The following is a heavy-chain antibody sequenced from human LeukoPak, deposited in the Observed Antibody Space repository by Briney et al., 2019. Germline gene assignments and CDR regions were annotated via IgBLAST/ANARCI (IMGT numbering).Heavy chain of an antibody. D-gene: IGHD3-22*01. Sequence: GGSLRLSCAASGFTFSSSNMHWVRQAPGKGLEWVSFISGTTTAIFYADSVRGRFTISRDIARKSLYLQMNSLRADDTAVYFCARGHTIIGVWGQGSLVTVSS. CDR2: ISGTTTAI. J-gene: IGHJ4*02. CDR1: GFTFSSSN. CDR3: ARGHTIIGV. V-gene: IGHV3-48*01.